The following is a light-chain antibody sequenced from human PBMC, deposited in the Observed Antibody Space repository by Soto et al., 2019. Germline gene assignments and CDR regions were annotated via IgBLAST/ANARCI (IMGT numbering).Light chain of an antibody. CDR1: QRVSRN. Sequence: EIVMTQSPATLSVSPGERATLSCRASQRVSRNLAWYQQKPGQAPRLLIYGASTRATGIPARFSGSGSETEFTLTISGLQSEDFAVYYCQQYNNWPPYTFGQGTKV. CDR3: QQYNNWPPYT. J-gene: IGKJ2*01. CDR2: GAS. V-gene: IGKV3-15*01.